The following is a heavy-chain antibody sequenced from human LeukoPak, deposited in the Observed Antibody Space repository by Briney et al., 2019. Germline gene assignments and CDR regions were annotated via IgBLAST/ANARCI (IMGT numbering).Heavy chain of an antibody. CDR1: GGTFSSYA. CDR3: ASSSGGPMVRGVMDV. V-gene: IGHV1-69*06. J-gene: IGHJ6*02. Sequence: SVKVSCKASGGTFSSYAISWVRQAPGQGLEWMGGIIPIFGTANYAQKFQGRVTITADKSTSTAYMELSSLRSEDTAVYYCASSSGGPMVRGVMDVWGQGTTVTVSS. CDR2: IIPIFGTA. D-gene: IGHD3-10*01.